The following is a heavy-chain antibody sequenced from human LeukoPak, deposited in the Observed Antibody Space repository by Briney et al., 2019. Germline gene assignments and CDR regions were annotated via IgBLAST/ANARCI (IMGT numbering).Heavy chain of an antibody. CDR1: GSSINSAYY. CDR3: ARGVSTVVRGVYYYYYYMDV. D-gene: IGHD3-10*01. Sequence: PSETLSLTCTVSGSSINSAYYWGCIRQPPGKALEWIGTIYPSGSTSYNPSLKSRVTLSLDTSKNRFSLKLSSVTAADTAVYYCARGVSTVVRGVYYYYYYMDVWGKGTTVTISS. V-gene: IGHV4-38-2*02. J-gene: IGHJ6*03. CDR2: IYPSGST.